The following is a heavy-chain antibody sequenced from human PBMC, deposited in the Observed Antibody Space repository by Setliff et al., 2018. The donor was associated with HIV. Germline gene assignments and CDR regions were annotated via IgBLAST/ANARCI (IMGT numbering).Heavy chain of an antibody. V-gene: IGHV3-72*01. D-gene: IGHD3-10*01. Sequence: LRLSCSASGFTFSDHYMDWVRQAPGKGLEWVGRTRNKVNSYTTEYAASVKGRFTISRDDSKNSLYLQMNSLKTEDTAVYYCARGRLLWSGSYYYYYMDVWGKGTTVTVSS. CDR3: ARGRLLWSGSYYYYYMDV. CDR1: GFTFSDHY. CDR2: TRNKVNSYTT. J-gene: IGHJ6*03.